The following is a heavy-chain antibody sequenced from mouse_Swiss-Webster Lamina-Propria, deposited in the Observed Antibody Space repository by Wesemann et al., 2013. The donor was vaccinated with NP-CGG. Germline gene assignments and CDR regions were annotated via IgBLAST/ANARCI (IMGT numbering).Heavy chain of an antibody. D-gene: IGHD4-1*02. CDR3: ARFQLGLDY. J-gene: IGHJ2*01. Sequence: QIQLVQSGPELKKPGETVKISCKASGYTFTNYGMNWVKQAPGKGLKWMGWINTYTGEPTYADDFKGRFAFSLETSASTAYLQINNLKNEDTATYFCARFQLGLDYWGQGTTLTVSS. CDR1: GYTFTNYG. CDR2: INTYTGEP. V-gene: IGHV9-3-1*01.